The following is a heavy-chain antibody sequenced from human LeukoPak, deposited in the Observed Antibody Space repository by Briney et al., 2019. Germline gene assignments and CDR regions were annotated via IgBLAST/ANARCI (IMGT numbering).Heavy chain of an antibody. V-gene: IGHV1-24*01. J-gene: IGHJ6*02. CDR1: GYTLTELS. Sequence: ASVKVSCKVSGYTLTELSMHWVRQAPGKGLEWMGGFDPEDGETIYAQKFQGRVTMTEDTSTDTAYMELSSLRSDDTAVYYCAREGEYYYDSSGYLYYYYYGMDVWGQGTTVTVSS. CDR2: FDPEDGET. D-gene: IGHD3-22*01. CDR3: AREGEYYYDSSGYLYYYYYGMDV.